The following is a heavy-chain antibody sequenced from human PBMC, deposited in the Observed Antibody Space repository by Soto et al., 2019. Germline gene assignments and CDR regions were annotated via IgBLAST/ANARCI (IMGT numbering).Heavy chain of an antibody. J-gene: IGHJ4*02. CDR3: AKARYYDSTGYLYYFDY. D-gene: IGHD3-22*01. Sequence: GGSLRLSCAASGFTFSSYAMSWVRQAPGKGLEWVSSISGSGGSTYYADSVKGRFTISRDNSKNTLYLQMNSLRAEETAVYYCAKARYYDSTGYLYYFDYWGQGTLVTVSS. V-gene: IGHV3-23*01. CDR2: ISGSGGST. CDR1: GFTFSSYA.